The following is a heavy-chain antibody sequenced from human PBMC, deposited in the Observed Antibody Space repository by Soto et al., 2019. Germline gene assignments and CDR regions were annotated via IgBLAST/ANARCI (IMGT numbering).Heavy chain of an antibody. D-gene: IGHD6-6*01. CDR3: ARREYRSFYYYMDV. CDR1: GGSISSYY. J-gene: IGHJ6*03. Sequence: SETLALTCTVSGGSISSYYWRWIRQPQVLELEWIAYINYGRSTNYTHSLKRRVTISVDTSKNQFSLKLSSVTAADTAVYYCARREYRSFYYYMDVWGKGTTVTVSS. CDR2: INYGRST. V-gene: IGHV4-59*08.